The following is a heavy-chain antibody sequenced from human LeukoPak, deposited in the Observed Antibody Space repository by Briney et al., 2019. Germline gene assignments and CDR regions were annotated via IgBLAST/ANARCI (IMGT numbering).Heavy chain of an antibody. J-gene: IGHJ4*02. D-gene: IGHD3-22*01. V-gene: IGHV1-46*01. Sequence: ASVKVSCTASGYTFTSYYMDWVRQAPGQGLEWMGIINLSGGSTSSSQKFQGRVTMTRDTSTSTVYMELSSLRSEDTAVYYCARDPHYYDSSGSWYYFDYWGQGTLVTVSS. CDR1: GYTFTSYY. CDR2: INLSGGST. CDR3: ARDPHYYDSSGSWYYFDY.